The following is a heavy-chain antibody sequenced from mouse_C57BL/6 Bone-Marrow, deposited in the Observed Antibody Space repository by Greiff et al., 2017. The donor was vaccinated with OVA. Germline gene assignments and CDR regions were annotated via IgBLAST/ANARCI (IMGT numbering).Heavy chain of an antibody. J-gene: IGHJ4*01. CDR1: GFTFSNYW. CDR2: IRLKSDNYAT. D-gene: IGHD2-4*01. Sequence: EVMLVESGGGLVQPGGSMKLSCVASGFTFSNYWMNWVRQSPEKGLEWVAQIRLKSDNYATHYAESVKGRFTISRDDSKSSVYLQKNNLMAEDTGIYYCTGGGLRRGYYYAMDYWGQGTSVTVSS. V-gene: IGHV6-3*01. CDR3: TGGGLRRGYYYAMDY.